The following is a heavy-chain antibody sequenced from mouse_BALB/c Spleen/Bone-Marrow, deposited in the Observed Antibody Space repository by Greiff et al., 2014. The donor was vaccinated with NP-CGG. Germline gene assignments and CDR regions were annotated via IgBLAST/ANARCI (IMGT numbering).Heavy chain of an antibody. J-gene: IGHJ2*01. CDR1: GYAFSSYW. CDR2: IYPGDGDT. Sequence: QVTLKESGAELVRPGSSVKISCKASGYAFSSYWMNWVKQRPGQGLEWIGQIYPGDGDTNYNGKFKGKATLTADKSSSTDYMQLSSLTSEDSAVYFCPRVRNWADYWGQGTTLTVSS. CDR3: PRVRNWADY. V-gene: IGHV1-80*01. D-gene: IGHD4-1*01.